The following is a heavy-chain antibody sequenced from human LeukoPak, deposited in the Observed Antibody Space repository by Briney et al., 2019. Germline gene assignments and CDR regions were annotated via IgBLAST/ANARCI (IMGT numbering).Heavy chain of an antibody. D-gene: IGHD4-23*01. CDR2: ISGSGSST. Sequence: GGSLRLSCAASGFTFSTYGMSWVRQAPGKGLEWVSAISGSGSSTYYADSVKGRFTISRDNAKNSLYLQMNSLRAEDTAVYYCARDRSTVAAWVDYWGQGTLVTVSS. J-gene: IGHJ4*02. CDR1: GFTFSTYG. CDR3: ARDRSTVAAWVDY. V-gene: IGHV3-21*01.